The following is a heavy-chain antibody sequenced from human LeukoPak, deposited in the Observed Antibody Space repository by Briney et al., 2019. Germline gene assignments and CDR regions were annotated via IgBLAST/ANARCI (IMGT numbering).Heavy chain of an antibody. Sequence: SETLSLTCTVSGGSISSYYWSWIRQPPGKGLEWIGSIYHSGSTHYNSSLKSRVTISVDTSKNQLSLKLSSVTAADTAVYYCARGVGLTQGGAFDYWGQGTLVTVSS. CDR3: ARGVGLTQGGAFDY. V-gene: IGHV4-4*09. J-gene: IGHJ4*02. CDR2: IYHSGST. D-gene: IGHD3-16*01. CDR1: GGSISSYY.